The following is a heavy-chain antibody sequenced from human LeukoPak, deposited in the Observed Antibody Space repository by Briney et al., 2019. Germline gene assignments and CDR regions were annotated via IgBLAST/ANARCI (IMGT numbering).Heavy chain of an antibody. Sequence: PGGSLTLSCAVSGFTSSNAWMSWVRQAPGKGLEWVGRIKSKTDGGTRDYAAPVKGRFTISRDDSKNTLYLQTNSLKTEDTAVYYCTTFDYAAFLIWGQGTMVTVSS. CDR2: IKSKTDGGTR. CDR3: TTFDYAAFLI. CDR1: GFTSSNAW. D-gene: IGHD4/OR15-4a*01. J-gene: IGHJ3*02. V-gene: IGHV3-15*01.